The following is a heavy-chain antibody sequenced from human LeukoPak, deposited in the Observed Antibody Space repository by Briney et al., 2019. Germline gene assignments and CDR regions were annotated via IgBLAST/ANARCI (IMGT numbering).Heavy chain of an antibody. Sequence: GSLRLSCAASGFTVSSNYMSWVRQAPGKGLEWVSVIYSGGSTYYADSVKGRFTISRDNSKNTLYLQMNSLRAEDTAVYYCAREMWDSYGYVDYWGQGTLVTVSS. D-gene: IGHD5-18*01. CDR2: IYSGGST. CDR3: AREMWDSYGYVDY. V-gene: IGHV3-66*01. CDR1: GFTVSSNY. J-gene: IGHJ4*02.